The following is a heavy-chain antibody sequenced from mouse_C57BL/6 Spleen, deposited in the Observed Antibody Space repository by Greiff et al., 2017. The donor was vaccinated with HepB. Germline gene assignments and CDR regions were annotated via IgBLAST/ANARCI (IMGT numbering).Heavy chain of an antibody. CDR3: ARDRGPYGNYEGLFAY. J-gene: IGHJ3*01. CDR2: ISDGGSYT. V-gene: IGHV5-4*01. CDR1: GFTFSSYA. D-gene: IGHD2-1*01. Sequence: EVKLVESGGGLVKPGGSLKLSCAASGFTFSSYAMSWVRQTPEKRLEWVATISDGGSYTYYPDNVKGRFTISRDNAKNNLYLQMSHLKSEDTAMYYCARDRGPYGNYEGLFAYWGQGTLVTVSA.